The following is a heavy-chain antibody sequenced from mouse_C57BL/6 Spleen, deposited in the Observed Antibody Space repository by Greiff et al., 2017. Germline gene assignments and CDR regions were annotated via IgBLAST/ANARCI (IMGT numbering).Heavy chain of an antibody. Sequence: DVHLVESGGGLVQPGGSLKLSCAASGFTFSDYYMYWVRQTPEKRLEWVAYISNGGGSTYYPDTVKGRFTISRDNAKNTLYLQMSRLKSEDTAMYYCARRYSNHAWFAYWGQGTLVTVSA. J-gene: IGHJ3*01. CDR1: GFTFSDYY. V-gene: IGHV5-12*01. CDR3: ARRYSNHAWFAY. CDR2: ISNGGGST. D-gene: IGHD2-5*01.